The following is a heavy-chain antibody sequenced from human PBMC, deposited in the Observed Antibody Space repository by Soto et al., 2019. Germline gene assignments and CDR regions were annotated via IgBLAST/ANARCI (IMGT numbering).Heavy chain of an antibody. CDR3: ASGGGVGVAGSAAFDM. Sequence: QLHLVQSGAVVKKPGASVTVSCSASGYPVTAYYMHWVRQAPGRGLGWMGGINPATDASTYTKTFRRRVTLTREPSKSTVFTELSGRTSYDPAVFYCASGGGVGVAGSAAFDMWGQGTLVTVSS. CDR1: GYPVTAYY. V-gene: IGHV1-2*02. J-gene: IGHJ3*02. CDR2: INPATDAS. D-gene: IGHD3-3*01.